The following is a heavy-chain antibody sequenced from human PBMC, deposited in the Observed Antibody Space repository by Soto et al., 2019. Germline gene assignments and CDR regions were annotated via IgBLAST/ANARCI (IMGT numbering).Heavy chain of an antibody. J-gene: IGHJ4*02. D-gene: IGHD2-15*01. V-gene: IGHV1-58*01. CDR3: AADDCSGGSCYSGGDY. Sequence: QMQLVQSGPEVKKPGTSVKVSCKASGFTFTSSAVQWVRQARGQRLEWIGWIVVGSGNTNYAQKFQERVTITRDMSTSTGYMELSSLRSEDTAVYYCAADDCSGGSCYSGGDYWGQGTLVTVSS. CDR2: IVVGSGNT. CDR1: GFTFTSSA.